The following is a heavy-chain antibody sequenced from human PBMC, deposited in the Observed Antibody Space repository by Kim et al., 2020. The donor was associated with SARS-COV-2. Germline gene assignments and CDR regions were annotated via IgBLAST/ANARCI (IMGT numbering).Heavy chain of an antibody. CDR2: ISYDGSNK. J-gene: IGHJ6*02. D-gene: IGHD3-16*01. CDR3: ATANGIYYYYGMDV. Sequence: GGSLRLSCAASGFTFSSYAMHWVRQAPGKGLEWVAVISYDGSNKYYADSVKGRFTISRDNSKNTLYLQMNSLRAEDTAVYYCATANGIYYYYGMDVWGQG. CDR1: GFTFSSYA. V-gene: IGHV3-30*04.